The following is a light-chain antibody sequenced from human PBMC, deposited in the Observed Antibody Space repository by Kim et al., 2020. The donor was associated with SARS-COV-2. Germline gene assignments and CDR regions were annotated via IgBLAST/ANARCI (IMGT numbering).Light chain of an antibody. CDR3: QAWDSSTLV. CDR2: QDN. CDR1: KLGDKY. J-gene: IGLJ2*01. V-gene: IGLV3-1*01. Sequence: SYELTQPPSVSVSPGQTASITCSGDKLGDKYACWYRQRPGQSPMVVIYQDNKRPSGIPERFSGSNSGNTATLTISGTQPMDEADYYCQAWDSSTLVFGGGTKLTVL.